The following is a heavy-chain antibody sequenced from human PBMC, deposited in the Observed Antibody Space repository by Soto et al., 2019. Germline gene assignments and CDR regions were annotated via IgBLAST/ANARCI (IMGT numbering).Heavy chain of an antibody. CDR1: GGTFRSYA. CDR3: ALLPEHSYGYGYHWGVRGMAV. V-gene: IGHV1-69*01. J-gene: IGHJ6*02. CDR2: IIPIFGTA. Sequence: QVQLVQSGAEVKKPGSSVKVSCKASGGTFRSYAISWVRQAPGQGLEWMGGIIPIFGTANYAQKFQGRVTITADESTSRAYMELSSLRSEDTDVYYCALLPEHSYGYGYHWGVRGMAVWGQGTTVTVS. D-gene: IGHD5-18*01.